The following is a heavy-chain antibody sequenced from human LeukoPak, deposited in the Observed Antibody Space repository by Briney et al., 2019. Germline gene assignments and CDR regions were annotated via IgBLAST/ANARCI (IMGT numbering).Heavy chain of an antibody. CDR2: ISGSGGST. CDR1: GFTFSSYA. CDR3: AKAAYYDSSEDYYMDV. V-gene: IGHV3-23*01. D-gene: IGHD3-22*01. Sequence: GGSLRLSCAASGFTFSSYAMSWVRQAPGKGLEWVSAISGSGGSTYYADSVKGRFTISRDNSKNTLYLQMNSLRAEDTAVYYCAKAAYYDSSEDYYMDVWGKGTTVTVSS. J-gene: IGHJ6*03.